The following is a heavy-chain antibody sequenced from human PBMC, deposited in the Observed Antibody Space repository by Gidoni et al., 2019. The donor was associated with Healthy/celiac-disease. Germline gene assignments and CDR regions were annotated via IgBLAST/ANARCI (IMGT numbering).Heavy chain of an antibody. V-gene: IGHV3-23*01. CDR3: AKVVVRGVIGLDY. J-gene: IGHJ4*02. D-gene: IGHD3-10*01. Sequence: EVQLLESGGGLVQPGGSLRLSCAASGFTFSSYAMSWVRQAPGKGLGWVSAISGSGGSTYYADSVKGRFTISRDNSKNTLYLQMNSLRAEDTAVYYCAKVVVRGVIGLDYWGQGTLVTVSS. CDR1: GFTFSSYA. CDR2: ISGSGGST.